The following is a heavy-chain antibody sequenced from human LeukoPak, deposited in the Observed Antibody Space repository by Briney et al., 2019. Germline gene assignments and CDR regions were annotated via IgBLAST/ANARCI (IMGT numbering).Heavy chain of an antibody. V-gene: IGHV3-21*01. CDR1: GFTFSSYS. D-gene: IGHD3-22*01. CDR2: ISSGSSCI. Sequence: GGSLRRSCAASGFTFSSYSVNWVRQAPGKGLEGVSSISSGSSCIYYADSVKGRFTISRDNAKNSLYLQMNSLRAEDTAVYYCAREEDYFDSSGYYLSAFDIWGQGTMVTVSS. J-gene: IGHJ3*02. CDR3: AREEDYFDSSGYYLSAFDI.